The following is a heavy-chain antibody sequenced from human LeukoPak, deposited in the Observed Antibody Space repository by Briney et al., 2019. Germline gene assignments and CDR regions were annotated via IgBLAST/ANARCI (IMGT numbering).Heavy chain of an antibody. CDR3: ACRNFGTNGGFSYGYYYFDF. CDR2: ISGSGDNT. J-gene: IGHJ4*02. D-gene: IGHD5-18*01. V-gene: IGHV3-23*01. Sequence: GGSLRLSCAASGLTFGSYAMSWVRQAPGKGLEWVSSISGSGDNTYYADSVKGRFTISRDNPKNTLYLQMNSLRAEDTAVYYCACRNFGTNGGFSYGYYYFDFWGQGTLVTVSS. CDR1: GLTFGSYA.